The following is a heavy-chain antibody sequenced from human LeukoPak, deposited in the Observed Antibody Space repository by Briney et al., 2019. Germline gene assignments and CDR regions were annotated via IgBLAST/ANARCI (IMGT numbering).Heavy chain of an antibody. V-gene: IGHV3-64*01. Sequence: GGSLRLSCAASGFTFSSYAMHWVRQAPGKGLEYVSAISSNGGSTYYANSVKGRFTISRDNSKNTLYLQMGSLRAEDMAVYYCARDGWQQLATPVGYYYYYGMDVWGQGTTVTVSS. CDR2: ISSNGGST. CDR1: GFTFSSYA. CDR3: ARDGWQQLATPVGYYYYYGMDV. J-gene: IGHJ6*02. D-gene: IGHD6-13*01.